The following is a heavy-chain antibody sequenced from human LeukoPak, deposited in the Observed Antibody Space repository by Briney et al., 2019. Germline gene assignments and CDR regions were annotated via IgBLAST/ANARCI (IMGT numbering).Heavy chain of an antibody. CDR2: ISAYNGNT. V-gene: IGHV1-18*01. CDR3: ARRDDYGDLNWFDP. Sequence: VASVRVSCKASGYTFTSYGISWVRQAPGQGLEWMGWISAYNGNTNYAQKLQGRVTMTTDTSTSTAYMELRSLRSDDTAVYYCARRDDYGDLNWFDPWGQGTLVTVSS. D-gene: IGHD4-17*01. J-gene: IGHJ5*02. CDR1: GYTFTSYG.